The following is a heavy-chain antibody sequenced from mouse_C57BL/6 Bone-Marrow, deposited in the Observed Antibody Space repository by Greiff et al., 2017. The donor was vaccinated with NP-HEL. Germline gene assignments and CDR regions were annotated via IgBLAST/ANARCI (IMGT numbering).Heavy chain of an antibody. CDR2: INPSNGGT. V-gene: IGHV1-53*01. CDR1: GYTFTSYW. Sequence: QVQLKQSGTELVKPGASVKLSCKASGYTFTSYWMHWVKQRPGQGLEWIGNINPSNGGTNYNEKFKSKATLTVDKSSSTAYMQLSSLTSEDSAVYYCARGPLRDYYAMDYWGQGTSVTVSS. CDR3: ARGPLRDYYAMDY. J-gene: IGHJ4*01.